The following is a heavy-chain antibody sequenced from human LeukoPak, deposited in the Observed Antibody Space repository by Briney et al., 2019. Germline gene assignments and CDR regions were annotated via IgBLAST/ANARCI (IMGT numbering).Heavy chain of an antibody. CDR2: ISSSSSYI. CDR3: ARDYGPYDFWSGYPVP. J-gene: IGHJ5*02. V-gene: IGHV3-21*01. CDR1: GFTFSSYS. D-gene: IGHD3-3*01. Sequence: NPGESLRLSCAASGFTFSSYSMNWVRQAPGKGLEWVSSISSSSSYIYYADSVKGRFTISRDNAKNSLYLQMNSLRAEDTAVYYCARDYGPYDFWSGYPVPWGQGTLVTVSS.